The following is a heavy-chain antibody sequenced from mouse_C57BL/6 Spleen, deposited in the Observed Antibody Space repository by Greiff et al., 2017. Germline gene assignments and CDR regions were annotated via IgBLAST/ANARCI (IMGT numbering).Heavy chain of an antibody. CDR3: ARIYDSLYYFDD. Sequence: QVQLQQPGAELVKPGASVKMSCKASGYTFTSYWITWVKQRPGQGLEWIGDIYPGSGSTNYNEKFQSKATLTVDTSSSTAYMQLSSLTSEDSAVYCCARIYDSLYYFDDWGQGTTLTVSS. CDR1: GYTFTSYW. J-gene: IGHJ2*01. V-gene: IGHV1-55*01. D-gene: IGHD2-3*01. CDR2: IYPGSGST.